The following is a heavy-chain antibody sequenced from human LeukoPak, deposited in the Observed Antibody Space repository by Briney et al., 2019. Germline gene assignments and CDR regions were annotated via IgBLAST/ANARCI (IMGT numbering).Heavy chain of an antibody. D-gene: IGHD1-26*01. V-gene: IGHV3-48*04. Sequence: GGSLRLSCAASGFTFSGYAMNWVRQAPGKGLEWVSYISSSSTTIQYSDSVRGRFTISRDNAKNSLYLQMSSLRAEDTAVYYCAREWESRGGDRFDPWGQGTLVTVSS. CDR1: GFTFSGYA. J-gene: IGHJ5*02. CDR3: AREWESRGGDRFDP. CDR2: ISSSSTTI.